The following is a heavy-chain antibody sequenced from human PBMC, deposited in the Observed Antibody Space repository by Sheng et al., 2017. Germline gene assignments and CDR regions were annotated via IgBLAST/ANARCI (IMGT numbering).Heavy chain of an antibody. Sequence: QVQLQESGPGLVKPSETLSLTCTVSGGSISSYYWSWIRQPPGKGLEWIGYIYYSGSTNYNPSLKSRVTISVDTSKNQFSLKLSSVTAADTAVYYCARAGLGQTFDIWGQGTMVTVSS. D-gene: IGHD7-27*01. CDR2: IYYSGST. CDR3: ARAGLGQTFDI. CDR1: GGSISSYY. J-gene: IGHJ3*02. V-gene: IGHV4-59*01.